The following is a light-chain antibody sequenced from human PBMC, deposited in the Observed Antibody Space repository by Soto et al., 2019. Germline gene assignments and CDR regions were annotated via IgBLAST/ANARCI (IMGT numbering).Light chain of an antibody. Sequence: QSALTQPASVSGSPGQSITISCTGTSSDVGGYKYVSWYQKHPGKAPKLMIYEVSNRPSGVSNRFSGSKSGNTASLTISGLQAEDEADYYCSSHTSISTVVFGGGTKVTV. V-gene: IGLV2-14*01. CDR3: SSHTSISTVV. CDR1: SSDVGGYKY. CDR2: EVS. J-gene: IGLJ3*02.